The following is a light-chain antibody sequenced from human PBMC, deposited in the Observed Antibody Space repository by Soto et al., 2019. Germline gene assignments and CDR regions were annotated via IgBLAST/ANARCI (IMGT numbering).Light chain of an antibody. CDR1: QTISNNF. CDR2: DAS. CDR3: QQFDKLIT. V-gene: IGKV3D-20*01. J-gene: IGKJ4*01. Sequence: EIVLTQSPATLSLSPGERDTLSCGASQTISNNFLAWYQQRPGLAPRLLIYDASNRAAGIPDRFSGSGSGTDFTLTISRLEPEDFAVYYCQQFDKLITFGGGTKVEI.